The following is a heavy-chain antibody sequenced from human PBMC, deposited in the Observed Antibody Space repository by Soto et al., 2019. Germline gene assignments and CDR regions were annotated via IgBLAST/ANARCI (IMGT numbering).Heavy chain of an antibody. Sequence: SETLSLTCTVSGGSISSSSYYWGWIRQPPGKGLEWIGSIYYSGSTYYNPSLKGRVTISVDTSKNQFSLKLSSVTAADTAVYYCARLDDFWSGYSGYYYMDVWGKGTTVTVSS. CDR2: IYYSGST. V-gene: IGHV4-39*01. CDR3: ARLDDFWSGYSGYYYMDV. D-gene: IGHD3-3*01. CDR1: GGSISSSSYY. J-gene: IGHJ6*03.